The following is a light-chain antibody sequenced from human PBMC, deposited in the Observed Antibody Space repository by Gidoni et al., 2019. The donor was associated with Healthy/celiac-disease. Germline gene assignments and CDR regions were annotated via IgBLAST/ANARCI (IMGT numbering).Light chain of an antibody. CDR2: AAS. CDR3: QQSYSTPLT. CDR1: QSISSY. Sequence: DIQMTQSPSSLSASVGDRVTITCRASQSISSYLNGYQQKPGKAPKLLIYAASSLQSGVPSRFSGSGSGTDFTLTISSLQPEDFATYYFQQSYSTPLTFGVGTKVEIK. J-gene: IGKJ4*01. V-gene: IGKV1-39*01.